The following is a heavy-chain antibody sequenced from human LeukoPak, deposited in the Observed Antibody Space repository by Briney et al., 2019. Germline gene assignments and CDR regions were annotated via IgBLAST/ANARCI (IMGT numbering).Heavy chain of an antibody. V-gene: IGHV3-23*01. CDR2: ISGSGAGT. CDR1: GFSFSSYA. J-gene: IGHJ4*02. Sequence: GGSLRLSCAASGFSFSSYAMSWVRQAPGKGLEWVSAISGSGAGTYYADSVKGRFTISRDNSKNTLYLQMNSLRAEDTAVYYCAKDLIFRPYGAFDYWGQGTLVTVSS. CDR3: AKDLIFRPYGAFDY. D-gene: IGHD3-16*01.